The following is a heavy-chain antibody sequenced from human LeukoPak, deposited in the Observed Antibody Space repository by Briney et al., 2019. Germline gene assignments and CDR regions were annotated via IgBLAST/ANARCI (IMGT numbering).Heavy chain of an antibody. CDR1: GFTFSIYS. V-gene: IGHV3-21*04. J-gene: IGHJ3*02. Sequence: GGSLRLSCAASGFTFSIYSMNWVRQAPGKGLEWVSSIGSSSSYIYYADSVKGRFTISRDNAKNSLYLQMNSLRAEDTAVYYCARDGTAPWAFDIWGQGTMVTVSS. D-gene: IGHD1/OR15-1a*01. CDR3: ARDGTAPWAFDI. CDR2: IGSSSSYI.